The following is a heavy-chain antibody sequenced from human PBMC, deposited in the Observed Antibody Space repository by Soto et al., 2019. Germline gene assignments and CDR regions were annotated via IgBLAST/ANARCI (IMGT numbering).Heavy chain of an antibody. CDR2: ISGYSGNS. Sequence: ASVKVSCKASGYIFSSFYINWVRQAPGQGLEWMGWISGYSGNSKYAQKFQGRVTMTTDTSTNTGYMEMRSLTSDDTAVYYCAGDLIAHVDEFELWGQGKMVTVSS. J-gene: IGHJ3*01. V-gene: IGHV1-18*01. CDR1: GYIFSSFY. CDR3: AGDLIAHVDEFEL. D-gene: IGHD2-21*01.